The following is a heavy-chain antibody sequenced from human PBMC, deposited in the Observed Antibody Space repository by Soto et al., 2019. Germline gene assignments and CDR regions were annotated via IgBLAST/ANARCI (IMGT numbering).Heavy chain of an antibody. J-gene: IGHJ3*01. V-gene: IGHV4-39*01. CDR2: IFYSGTT. D-gene: IGHD4-17*01. CDR1: GDTISSSDYY. CDR3: ARRTDYGDYSDAFDV. Sequence: QLQLQESGPGLVKPSETLSLTCTASGDTISSSDYYWGWIRQPPGRGLEWFGNIFYSGTTYYNPSLRSRVTISVDTSRNQFSLKLSSVTAAATAVYYCARRTDYGDYSDAFDVWGHGSMVTVSS.